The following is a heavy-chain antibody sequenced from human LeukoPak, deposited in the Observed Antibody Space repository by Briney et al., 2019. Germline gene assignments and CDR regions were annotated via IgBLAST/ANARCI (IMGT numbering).Heavy chain of an antibody. D-gene: IGHD3-9*01. J-gene: IGHJ5*02. Sequence: SETLSLTCTVSGGSISSGGYYWSWIRQPPGEGLEWIGYIYYSGSTNYNPSLKSRVTISVDTSKNQFSLKLSSVTAADTAVYYCARGVVNYDILTGYSEGDWFDPWGQGTLVTVSS. CDR2: IYYSGST. V-gene: IGHV4-61*08. CDR3: ARGVVNYDILTGYSEGDWFDP. CDR1: GGSISSGGYY.